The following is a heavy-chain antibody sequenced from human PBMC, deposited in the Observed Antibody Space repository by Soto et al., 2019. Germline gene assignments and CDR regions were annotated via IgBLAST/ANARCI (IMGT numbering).Heavy chain of an antibody. CDR2: ISSSSSTI. D-gene: IGHD3-9*01. V-gene: IGHV3-48*01. CDR3: ASDRSYYDMLTGEYCYYYGMDV. CDR1: GFTFSSYS. J-gene: IGHJ6*02. Sequence: EVQLVESGGGLVQPGGSLRLSCAASGFTFSSYSMNWVRQAPGKGLEWVSYISSSSSTIYYADSVKGRFTISRDNAKKSQYLQMNSLRAEDTAVYYCASDRSYYDMLTGEYCYYYGMDVWGQGTTVTVSS.